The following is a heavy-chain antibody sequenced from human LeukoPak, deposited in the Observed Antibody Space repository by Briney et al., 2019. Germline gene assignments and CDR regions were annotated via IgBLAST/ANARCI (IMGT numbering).Heavy chain of an antibody. D-gene: IGHD3-9*01. V-gene: IGHV4-34*01. Sequence: SETLSLTCAVYGGSFSGYYWSWIRQPPGKGLEWIGEINHSGSTNYNPSLKSRVTISVDTSKNQFSLKLSSVTAADTAVYYCARLGQYYDILTGYYGYYYYYMDVWGKGTTVTISS. CDR2: INHSGST. CDR1: GGSFSGYY. CDR3: ARLGQYYDILTGYYGYYYYYMDV. J-gene: IGHJ6*03.